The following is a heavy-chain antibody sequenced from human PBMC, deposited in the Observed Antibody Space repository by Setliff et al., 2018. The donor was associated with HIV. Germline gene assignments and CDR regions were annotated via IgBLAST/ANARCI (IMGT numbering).Heavy chain of an antibody. Sequence: PGGSLRLSCAASGFTFSSFWMSWVRQAPGKGLEWVANIDQDGSENYYVDSVKGRFTISRDNARNTLYLQMTSLTAEDTAIYFCAKAYSDVWYGWFAPWGQGTLVTVSS. V-gene: IGHV3-7*05. CDR1: GFTFSSFW. J-gene: IGHJ5*02. CDR2: IDQDGSEN. CDR3: AKAYSDVWYGWFAP. D-gene: IGHD5-12*01.